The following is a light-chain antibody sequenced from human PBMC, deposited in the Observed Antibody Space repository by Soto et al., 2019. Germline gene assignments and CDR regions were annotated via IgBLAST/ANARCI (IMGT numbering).Light chain of an antibody. CDR2: EVS. V-gene: IGLV2-8*01. CDR1: SSDVGGYNY. CDR3: SSYARNRDIL. Sequence: QSALTQPPSASGSPGQSVAISCTGTSSDVGGYNYVSWYQQHPGKAPKLMIYEVSKRPSGVPDRFSGSKSGNTASLTVSGLQAEDEAVYYCSSYARNRDILFGGGTKVTVL. J-gene: IGLJ2*01.